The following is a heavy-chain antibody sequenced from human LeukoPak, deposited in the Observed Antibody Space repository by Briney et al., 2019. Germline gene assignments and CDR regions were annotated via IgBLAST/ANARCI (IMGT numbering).Heavy chain of an antibody. CDR3: AREFGHDRWYFDY. CDR1: GFTFSSYW. D-gene: IGHD5-12*01. CDR2: IKQDESEK. J-gene: IGHJ4*02. Sequence: SGGSLRLSCAASGFTFSSYWMSWVRQAPGKGLEWVANIKQDESEKYYVDSVKGRFTISRDNAKNSLYLQMNSLRTGDTAVYYCAREFGHDRWYFDYWGQGALVTVSS. V-gene: IGHV3-7*01.